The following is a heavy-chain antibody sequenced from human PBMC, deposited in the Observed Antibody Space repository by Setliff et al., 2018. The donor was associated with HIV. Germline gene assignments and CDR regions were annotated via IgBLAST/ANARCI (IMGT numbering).Heavy chain of an antibody. CDR2: MNPNSGNT. CDR3: ARGDHRIIAAAGSGWFDP. D-gene: IGHD6-13*01. V-gene: IGHV1-8*03. J-gene: IGHJ3*01. Sequence: GASVKVSCKASGYTFTSYDINWVRQATGQGLEWMGWMNPNSGNTGYAQKFQGRVTITRNTSISTAYMELSSLRSEDTALYYCARGDHRIIAAAGSGWFDPWGQGTMVTV. CDR1: GYTFTSYD.